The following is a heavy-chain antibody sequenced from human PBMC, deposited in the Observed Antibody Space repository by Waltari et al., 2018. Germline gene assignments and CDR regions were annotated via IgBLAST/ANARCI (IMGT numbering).Heavy chain of an antibody. J-gene: IGHJ4*02. D-gene: IGHD2-8*02. CDR3: ARALVVYERGDY. Sequence: QVQLVQSGAEVKKPGASVKVSCKASGYTFTSYAMHWVRQAPGQRLEWMGWINAGDGNTKYSQKVQGRVTITRDTSASTAYMELSSLRSEDTAVYYCARALVVYERGDYWGQGTLVTVSS. CDR1: GYTFTSYA. V-gene: IGHV1-3*01. CDR2: INAGDGNT.